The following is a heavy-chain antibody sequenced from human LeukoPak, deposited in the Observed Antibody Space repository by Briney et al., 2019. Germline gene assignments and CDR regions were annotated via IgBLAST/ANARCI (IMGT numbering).Heavy chain of an antibody. V-gene: IGHV1-18*01. D-gene: IGHD6-13*01. J-gene: IGHJ4*02. CDR2: ISAYNGNT. Sequence: ASVKVSCKASGYTFTSYGISWVRQAPGQGLEWMGWISAYNGNTNYAQKLQGRVTMTTDTSTSTAYMELRSLRSDDTAVYYCARASPMAAAGTIDYWGQGTLVTVSS. CDR3: ARASPMAAAGTIDY. CDR1: GYTFTSYG.